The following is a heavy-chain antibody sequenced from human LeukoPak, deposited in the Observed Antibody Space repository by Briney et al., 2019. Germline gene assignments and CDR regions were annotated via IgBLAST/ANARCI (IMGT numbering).Heavy chain of an antibody. CDR3: ARFVSPRYFDWSRGVYFDY. Sequence: GGSLRLSCAASGFTFSSYWMSWVRQAPGKGLEWVANIKKDGSEKYYVDSVKGRFTISRDNAKNSLYLQMNSLRAEDTAVYYCARFVSPRYFDWSRGVYFDYRGQGTLVTVSS. CDR2: IKKDGSEK. CDR1: GFTFSSYW. D-gene: IGHD3-9*01. J-gene: IGHJ4*02. V-gene: IGHV3-7*01.